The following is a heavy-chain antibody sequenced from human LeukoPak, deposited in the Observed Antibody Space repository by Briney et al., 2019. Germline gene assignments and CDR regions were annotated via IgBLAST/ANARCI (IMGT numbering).Heavy chain of an antibody. CDR2: ISYDGSNK. CDR1: GFSFSSYA. V-gene: IGHV3-30-3*01. CDR3: AKDETYYDILTGWYFDY. Sequence: PGGSLRLSCAASGFSFSSYAMHWVRQAPGKGLEWVAVISYDGSNKYYADSVKGRFTISRDNSNNTLYVQMNGLRAENTAVYYCAKDETYYDILTGWYFDYWGQGTLVTVSS. J-gene: IGHJ4*02. D-gene: IGHD3-9*01.